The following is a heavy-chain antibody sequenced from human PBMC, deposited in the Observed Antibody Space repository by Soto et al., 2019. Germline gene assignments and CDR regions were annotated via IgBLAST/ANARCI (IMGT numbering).Heavy chain of an antibody. D-gene: IGHD2-21*02. CDR1: GFTFSSYG. CDR2: IWYDGSNK. J-gene: IGHJ6*02. V-gene: IGHV3-33*01. CDR3: ARDLGETQETAIYGMDV. Sequence: GGSLRLSCAASGFTFSSYGMHWVRQAPGKGLEWVAVIWYDGSNKYYADSVKGRFTISRDNSKNTLYLQMNSLRAEDTAVYYCARDLGETQETAIYGMDVWGQGTTVTVSS.